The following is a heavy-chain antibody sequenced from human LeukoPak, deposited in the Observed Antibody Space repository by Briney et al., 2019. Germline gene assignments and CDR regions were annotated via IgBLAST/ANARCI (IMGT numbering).Heavy chain of an antibody. Sequence: SETLSLTCTVSGFSISSSDYYWSWIRQHPTKGLEWIGYISYSGSTYYNPSLKSRVTISVDTSKNHFSLRLSSVTAADTAVYYCARNFDSYNAFDIWGQGALVTVSS. CDR3: ARNFDSYNAFDI. V-gene: IGHV4-31*03. J-gene: IGHJ3*02. CDR2: ISYSGST. D-gene: IGHD3-22*01. CDR1: GFSISSSDYY.